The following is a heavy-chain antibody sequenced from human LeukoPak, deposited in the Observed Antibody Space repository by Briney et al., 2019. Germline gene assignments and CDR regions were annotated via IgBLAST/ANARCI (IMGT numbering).Heavy chain of an antibody. CDR1: GFTFDKAW. CDR2: IRSKAYGGTT. CDR3: TRDDYGDY. V-gene: IGHV3-49*04. Sequence: GGSLRLSCSASGFTFDKAWMSWVRQAPGKGLEWVGFIRSKAYGGTTEYAASVKGRFTISRDDSKSIAYLQMNSLKTEDTAVYYCTRDDYGDYWGQGTLVTVSS. J-gene: IGHJ4*02.